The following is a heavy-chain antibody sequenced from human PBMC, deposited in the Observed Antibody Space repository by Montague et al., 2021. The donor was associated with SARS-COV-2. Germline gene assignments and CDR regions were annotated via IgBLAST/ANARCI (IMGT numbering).Heavy chain of an antibody. V-gene: IGHV4-39*01. Sequence: SETLSLTCTVSGGSLFSSCYYWGWIRQPPGKGLEWIGSVYDNGNTNYNPSLKSRVTISLDTSENQISLNLDSVTAADTAVYYCGRPGGSESHWCDRWGQGTLVTVSS. CDR3: GRPGGSESHWCDR. D-gene: IGHD3-10*01. CDR1: GGSLFSSCYY. CDR2: VYDNGNT. J-gene: IGHJ5*02.